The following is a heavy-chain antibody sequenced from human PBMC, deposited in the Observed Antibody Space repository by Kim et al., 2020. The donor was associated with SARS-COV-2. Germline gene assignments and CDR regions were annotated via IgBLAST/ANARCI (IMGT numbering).Heavy chain of an antibody. J-gene: IGHJ4*01. V-gene: IGHV5-51*01. CDR3: ARSEEYYYDSSGYYPPDY. CDR2: IYPGDSDT. Sequence: GESLKISCKGSGYSFTSYWIGWVRQMPGKGLEWMGIIYPGDSDTRYSPSFQGQVTISADKSISTAYLQWSSLKASDTAMYYCARSEEYYYDSSGYYPPDYSGQGTLVTGSS. D-gene: IGHD3-22*01. CDR1: GYSFTSYW.